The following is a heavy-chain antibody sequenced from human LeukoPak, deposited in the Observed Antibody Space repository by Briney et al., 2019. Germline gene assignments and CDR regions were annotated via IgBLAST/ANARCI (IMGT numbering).Heavy chain of an antibody. CDR2: IYPGDSDT. Sequence: GESLKISCKGSGYSFTSYWIGWVRQMPGKGLEWMGIIYPGDSDTRYSPSFQGQVTSSADKSIRTAYLQWSRLKASDTAMYYCARGDGYNGQISDYCGQGTLVTVSS. CDR1: GYSFTSYW. CDR3: ARGDGYNGQISDY. D-gene: IGHD5-24*01. V-gene: IGHV5-51*01. J-gene: IGHJ4*02.